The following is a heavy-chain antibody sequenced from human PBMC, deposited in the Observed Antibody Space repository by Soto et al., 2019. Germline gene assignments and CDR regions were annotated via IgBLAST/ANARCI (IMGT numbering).Heavy chain of an antibody. Sequence: GESLKISCQGSGYTFSDYWIGWVRQMPGKGLEWMAVIYPGDSDTRYSPSFQGQVTISVDKSISTAYLHWNSLKASDTAMYYCMRSISYGSGPPGDYWGQGTLVTVSS. V-gene: IGHV5-51*01. D-gene: IGHD3-10*01. CDR3: MRSISYGSGPPGDY. CDR1: GYTFSDYW. J-gene: IGHJ4*02. CDR2: IYPGDSDT.